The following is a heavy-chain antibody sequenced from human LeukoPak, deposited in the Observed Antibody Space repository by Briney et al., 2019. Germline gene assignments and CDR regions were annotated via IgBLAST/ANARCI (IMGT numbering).Heavy chain of an antibody. V-gene: IGHV3-30*18. J-gene: IGHJ6*02. CDR1: GFTFSSYG. Sequence: GGSLRLSCAASGFTFSSYGMHWVRQAPGKGLEWVAVISYDGSNKYYADSVKGRFTISRDNSKNTLYLQMNSLRAEDTAVYYCAKDLQYSSSWQYYYYGMDVWGQGTTVTVSS. CDR2: ISYDGSNK. D-gene: IGHD6-13*01. CDR3: AKDLQYSSSWQYYYYGMDV.